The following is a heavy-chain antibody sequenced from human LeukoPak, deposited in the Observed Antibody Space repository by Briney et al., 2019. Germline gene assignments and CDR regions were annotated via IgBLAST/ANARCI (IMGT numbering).Heavy chain of an antibody. CDR3: ARADIVVVPAAFDAFDI. J-gene: IGHJ3*02. D-gene: IGHD2-2*01. Sequence: SGGSLRLSCAASGFTFSSYSMNWVRQAPGKGLEWVSSISSSSSYIYYADSVKGRFTISRDNAKNSLYLQMNSLRAEDTAVYYCARADIVVVPAAFDAFDIWGQGTMVTVSS. V-gene: IGHV3-21*01. CDR1: GFTFSSYS. CDR2: ISSSSSYI.